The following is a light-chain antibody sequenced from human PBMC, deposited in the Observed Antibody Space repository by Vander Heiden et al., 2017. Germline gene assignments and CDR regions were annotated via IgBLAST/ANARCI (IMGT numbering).Light chain of an antibody. V-gene: IGLV1-47*01. J-gene: IGLJ3*02. CDR2: RDN. Sequence: QSVLTQPPSPFGTPGQRVTFSCSGSTTNIENNYVYWYQKFPGTAPKIVIYRDNQRPSGISDRLSGSKSGTSASLAISGLRSEDEADYYCATWDDSLSSWVFGGGTGLTVL. CDR3: ATWDDSLSSWV. CDR1: TTNIENNY.